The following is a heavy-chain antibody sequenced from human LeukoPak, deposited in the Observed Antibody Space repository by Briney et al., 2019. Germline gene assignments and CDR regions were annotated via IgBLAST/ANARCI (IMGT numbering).Heavy chain of an antibody. J-gene: IGHJ4*02. CDR1: GFTFSSYA. CDR3: AKALGGWGYYDGLGDY. V-gene: IGHV3-23*01. D-gene: IGHD3-22*01. CDR2: ISGSGGST. Sequence: PGGSLRLSCAASGFTFSSYAMSWVRQAPGKGLEWVSAISGSGGSTYYADSVKGRFTISRDNSKNTLYLQMNSLRAEDTAVYYCAKALGGWGYYDGLGDYWGQGTLVTVSS.